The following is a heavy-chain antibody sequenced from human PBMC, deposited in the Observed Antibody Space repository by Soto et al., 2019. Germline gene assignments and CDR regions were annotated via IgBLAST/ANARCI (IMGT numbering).Heavy chain of an antibody. CDR1: GGTFSSYA. CDR2: IIPFFGTA. V-gene: IGHV1-69*13. D-gene: IGHD6-19*01. CDR3: ARDQGSSGWYGPFYFDY. Sequence: ASVKVSCKASGGTFSSYAITWVRQAPGQGLEWMGGIIPFFGTANYAQKFQGRVTITADESTSTAYMELSSLRSDDTAVYYCARDQGSSGWYGPFYFDYWGQGTLVTVSS. J-gene: IGHJ4*02.